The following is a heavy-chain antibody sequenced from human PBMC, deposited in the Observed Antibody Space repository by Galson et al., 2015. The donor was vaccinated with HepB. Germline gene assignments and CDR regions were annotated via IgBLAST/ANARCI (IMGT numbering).Heavy chain of an antibody. CDR2: IGSKANNYAT. CDR3: TRLGDLSGYRSS. V-gene: IGHV3-73*01. J-gene: IGHJ4*02. Sequence: SLRLSCAGSGFTFSGSAMHWVRQASGKGLEWVGRIGSKANNYATAYTTSVKGRFTISRDDSKNTAYLQMNRVRTEDTAVYYCTRLGDLSGYRSSWGQGTLVTVSS. D-gene: IGHD2-2*01. CDR1: GFTFSGSA.